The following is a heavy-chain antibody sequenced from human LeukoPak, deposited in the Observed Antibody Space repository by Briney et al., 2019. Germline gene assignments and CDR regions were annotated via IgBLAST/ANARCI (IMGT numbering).Heavy chain of an antibody. J-gene: IGHJ4*02. V-gene: IGHV5-51*01. Sequence: GESLKISCKGSGYSFTNYWIGWVRQMPGKGLEFMGSTYPGDSDTRYSPSFQGQVIFSVDKSTKTAYLQWSSLKASDTAMYYCARLIGAFSESSGYSDYWGQGTLVTVSS. CDR2: TYPGDSDT. CDR1: GYSFTNYW. D-gene: IGHD3-22*01. CDR3: ARLIGAFSESSGYSDY.